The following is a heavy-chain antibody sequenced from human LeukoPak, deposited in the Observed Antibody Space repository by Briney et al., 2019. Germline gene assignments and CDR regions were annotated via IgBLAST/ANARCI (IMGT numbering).Heavy chain of an antibody. CDR1: GGSISSYY. CDR2: IYYSGST. J-gene: IGHJ4*02. CDR3: ARGWVVAATPRFGY. V-gene: IGHV4-59*12. Sequence: SETLTLTCTVSGGSISSYYWSWIRQPPGKGLEWIGYIYYSGSTNYNPSLKSRVTISVDTSKNQFSLKLSSVTAADTAVYYCARGWVVAATPRFGYWGQGTLVTVSS. D-gene: IGHD2-15*01.